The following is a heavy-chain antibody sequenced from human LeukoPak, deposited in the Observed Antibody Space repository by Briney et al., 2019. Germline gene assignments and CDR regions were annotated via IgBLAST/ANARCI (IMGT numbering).Heavy chain of an antibody. V-gene: IGHV3-23*01. Sequence: PGGSLRLSCAASGFTFSDYYMSWIRQAPGKGLEWVSVISGSGGSTYYADSVKGRFSISRDNSKNTLYLQMNSLRAEDTAVYYCEGSRGWIVGATTGADYWGQGTLVTVSS. CDR2: ISGSGGST. CDR3: EGSRGWIVGATTGADY. CDR1: GFTFSDYY. J-gene: IGHJ4*02. D-gene: IGHD1-26*01.